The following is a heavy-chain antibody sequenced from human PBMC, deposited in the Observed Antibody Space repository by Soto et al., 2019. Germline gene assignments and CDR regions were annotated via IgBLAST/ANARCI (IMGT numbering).Heavy chain of an antibody. J-gene: IGHJ6*02. Sequence: LRLSCAASGFTFRSYSMNWVRQAPGKGLEWVSYISSSNRTINYADSVKGRFIISRDNAKNSLYLQMHSLRDEDTAVYYCAREGWPLLQTGMDVWGQGTTVTVSS. CDR3: AREGWPLLQTGMDV. CDR2: ISSSNRTI. CDR1: GFTFRSYS. D-gene: IGHD2-15*01. V-gene: IGHV3-48*02.